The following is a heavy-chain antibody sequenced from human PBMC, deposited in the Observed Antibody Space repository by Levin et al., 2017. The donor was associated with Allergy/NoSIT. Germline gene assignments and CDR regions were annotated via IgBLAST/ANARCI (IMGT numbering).Heavy chain of an antibody. CDR1: GFTLSSYW. J-gene: IGHJ4*02. CDR2: IKQDGGEK. Sequence: PGGSLRLSCAVSGFTLSSYWMDWVRQTPGKGLEWVANIKQDGGEKYYVDSVKGRFTISRDNAKNSMYLQMTSLRPEDTAVYFCSRSLDYWGQGTLVTVPA. V-gene: IGHV3-7*04. CDR3: SRSLDY.